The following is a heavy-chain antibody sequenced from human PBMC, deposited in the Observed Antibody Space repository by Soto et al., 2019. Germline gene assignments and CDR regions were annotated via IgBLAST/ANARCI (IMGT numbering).Heavy chain of an antibody. CDR2: INWNGGYS. D-gene: IGHD6-19*01. CDR3: VRVHSSGCYVEPNDG. Sequence: EVLLVESGGNLARPGESLRLSCAASGFKFDEYALHWVRQAPGKGPEWVSGINWNGGYSGYADSVKGRFTISRDNAGNYVYLQMDPLRPEDTALYYCVRVHSSGCYVEPNDGWCQGTMGTVSS. V-gene: IGHV3-9*01. J-gene: IGHJ3*01. CDR1: GFKFDEYA.